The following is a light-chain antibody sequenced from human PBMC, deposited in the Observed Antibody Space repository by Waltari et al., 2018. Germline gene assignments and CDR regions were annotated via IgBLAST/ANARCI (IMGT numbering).Light chain of an antibody. Sequence: DIQMTQSPSSLSASVGDRVTITCRASQGISNSLAWYQQKPGKAPKLLLYLASRLESGVPSRFSGGGSGTVYTLTINSLQPEDFATYYCQQYYGTPWVFGQGTKLEIK. J-gene: IGKJ1*01. CDR1: QGISNS. V-gene: IGKV1-NL1*01. CDR3: QQYYGTPWV. CDR2: LAS.